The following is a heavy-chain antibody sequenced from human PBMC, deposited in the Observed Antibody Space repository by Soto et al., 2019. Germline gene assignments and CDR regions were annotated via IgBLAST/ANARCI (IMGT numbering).Heavy chain of an antibody. J-gene: IGHJ3*02. CDR1: GYTFTSYG. Sequence: QVQLVQSGAEVKKPGASVKVSCKASGYTFTSYGISWVRQAPGQGLEWMGWISAYNGNTNYAQKLQGRVTMTTDTSTSTAYMGLRSLRSADTAVYYCGRPYYGFWCGYSSGDAFDIWGQGTMVTVSS. D-gene: IGHD3-3*01. CDR2: ISAYNGNT. CDR3: GRPYYGFWCGYSSGDAFDI. V-gene: IGHV1-18*01.